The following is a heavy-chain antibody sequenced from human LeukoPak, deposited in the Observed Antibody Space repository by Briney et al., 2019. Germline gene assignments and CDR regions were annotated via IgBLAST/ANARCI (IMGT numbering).Heavy chain of an antibody. CDR1: GFSFSSVG. Sequence: GGSLRLSCAASGFSFSSVGMRWVRQAPGKGLDWVAYIRNDASKTYYADSVKGRFSISRDNSKNTVYLQMNNLLPEDTAVYYCAKRAGSAWSAGAWGQGTLVTVSS. D-gene: IGHD3-10*01. V-gene: IGHV3-30*02. CDR2: IRNDASKT. CDR3: AKRAGSAWSAGA. J-gene: IGHJ5*02.